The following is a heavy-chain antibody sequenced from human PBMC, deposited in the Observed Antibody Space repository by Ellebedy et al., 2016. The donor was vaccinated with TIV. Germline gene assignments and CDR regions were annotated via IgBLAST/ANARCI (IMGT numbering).Heavy chain of an antibody. CDR2: IKQDGSEK. CDR3: ARPSWYVY. J-gene: IGHJ4*02. CDR1: GFTFSGYW. D-gene: IGHD6-13*01. Sequence: GASLKISCAASGFTFSGYWMSWVRQAPGKGLEWVANIKQDGSEKYYVDSVKGRFTISRDNAKNSLYLQMDSLRAEDTAVYYCARPSWYVYWGQGTLVAVSS. V-gene: IGHV3-7*01.